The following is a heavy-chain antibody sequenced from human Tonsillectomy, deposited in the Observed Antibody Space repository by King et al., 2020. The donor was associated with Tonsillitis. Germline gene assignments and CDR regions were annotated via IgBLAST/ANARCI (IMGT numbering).Heavy chain of an antibody. V-gene: IGHV3-30*18. D-gene: IGHD5-18*01. CDR3: AKDLSTVRGYNFGSDS. J-gene: IGHJ4*02. CDR1: GFTFSSYG. Sequence: VQLVQSGGGVVQPGRSLRLSCAASGFTFSSYGMHWVRRAPGKGLEWVAVISYGGYNKYIADSVKGRFTISRDNSKNTLYLQMHSLRAEDTAVYYCAKDLSTVRGYNFGSDSWGQGTLVTVSS. CDR2: ISYGGYNK.